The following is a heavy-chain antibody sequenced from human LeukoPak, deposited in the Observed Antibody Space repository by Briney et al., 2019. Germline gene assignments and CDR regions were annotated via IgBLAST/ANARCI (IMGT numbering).Heavy chain of an antibody. CDR1: GDSISTSSYF. J-gene: IGHJ4*02. D-gene: IGHD2-2*03. CDR3: VRQGNGYSTSDNCLFSFDF. CDR2: IYYTGNT. V-gene: IGHV4-39*01. Sequence: SETLSLTCTVSGDSISTSSYFWAWIRQSPGKGLQWIASIYYTGNTYYNPSFQSRVSISEDTSKNQFSLWLSSVTAADTAVYYCVRQGNGYSTSDNCLFSFDFSGQGSLVTVSS.